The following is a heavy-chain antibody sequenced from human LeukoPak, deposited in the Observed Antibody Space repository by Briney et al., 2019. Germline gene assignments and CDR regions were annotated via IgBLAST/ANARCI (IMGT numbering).Heavy chain of an antibody. CDR1: GGSFSGYY. CDR2: INHSGST. CDR3: ARGAPDLDYYYYMDV. V-gene: IGHV4-34*01. Sequence: SETLSLTCAVYGGSFSGYYWSWIRQPPGKGLEWIGEINHSGSTNYNPSLKSRVTTSVDTSKNQFSLKLSSVTAADTAVYYCARGAPDLDYYYYMDVWGKGTTVTVSS. J-gene: IGHJ6*03.